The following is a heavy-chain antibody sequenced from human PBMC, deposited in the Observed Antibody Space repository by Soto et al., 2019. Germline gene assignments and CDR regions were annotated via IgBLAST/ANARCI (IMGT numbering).Heavy chain of an antibody. J-gene: IGHJ4*02. V-gene: IGHV1-18*01. CDR2: NSPYNGNT. CDR1: GYTFTSYG. D-gene: IGHD6-13*01. CDR3: ASARIGIAAAGSDY. Sequence: QVQLVQSGAEVKKPGASVKVSCKASGYTFTSYGISWGRQAPGQGREWIGWNSPYNGNTNYAQKLQGRVTLTPDTSPSLAYMELRSLRSDDTAVYYCASARIGIAAAGSDYWCQGSLVTVS.